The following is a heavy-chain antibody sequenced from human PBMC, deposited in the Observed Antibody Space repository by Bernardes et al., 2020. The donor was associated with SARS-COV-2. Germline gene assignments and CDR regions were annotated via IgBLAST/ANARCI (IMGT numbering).Heavy chain of an antibody. CDR1: GGSISSYY. Sequence: SETLSLTCTVSGGSISSYYWSWIRQPPGKGLEWIGYIYYSGSTNYNPSLKSRVTISVDTSKNQFSLKLSSVTAADTAVYYCARLPKVHSNYAYYYYGMDVWGQGTTVTVSS. V-gene: IGHV4-59*08. D-gene: IGHD4-4*01. J-gene: IGHJ6*02. CDR2: IYYSGST. CDR3: ARLPKVHSNYAYYYYGMDV.